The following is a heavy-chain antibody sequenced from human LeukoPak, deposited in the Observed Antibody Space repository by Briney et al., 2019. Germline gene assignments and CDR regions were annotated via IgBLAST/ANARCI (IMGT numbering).Heavy chain of an antibody. CDR1: GFTFSSYD. V-gene: IGHV3-30*18. CDR2: ISYDGSNK. Sequence: GGSLRLSCAASGFTFSSYDMSWVRQAPGKGLEWVAVISYDGSNKYYADSVKGRFTIFRDNSKNTLSLQMNSLRAEDTAVYYCAKEGHGGSSWPYYFDYWGQGTLVTVSS. J-gene: IGHJ4*02. CDR3: AKEGHGGSSWPYYFDY. D-gene: IGHD6-13*01.